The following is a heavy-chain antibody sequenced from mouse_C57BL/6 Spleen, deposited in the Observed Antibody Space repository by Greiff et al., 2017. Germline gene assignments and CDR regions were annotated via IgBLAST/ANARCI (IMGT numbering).Heavy chain of an antibody. D-gene: IGHD3-2*02. Sequence: QVQLKPPGAELVKPGASVKVSCKASGYTFTSYWMHWVKQRPGQGLEWIGRIHPSDSDTNYNQKFKGKATLTVDKSSSTAYMQLSSLTSEDSAVYYCAIFSDSSGFAYWGQGTLVTVSA. J-gene: IGHJ3*01. CDR3: AIFSDSSGFAY. CDR1: GYTFTSYW. V-gene: IGHV1-74*01. CDR2: IHPSDSDT.